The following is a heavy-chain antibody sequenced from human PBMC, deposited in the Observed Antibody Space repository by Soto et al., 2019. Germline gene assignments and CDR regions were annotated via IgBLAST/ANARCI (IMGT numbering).Heavy chain of an antibody. V-gene: IGHV4-61*01. CDR1: GGSFKSGSYS. J-gene: IGHJ4*02. CDR3: ARDFAYFDS. CDR2: VYNTGRT. Sequence: SETLSLTCTVSGGSFKSGSYSWSWIRQPPGKGLEWIGYVYNTGRTSYNPSLKSRVSISMETSKNQFSLNLDSVNAADTAVYFCARDFAYFDSWGQGTLVTVSP. D-gene: IGHD3-3*01.